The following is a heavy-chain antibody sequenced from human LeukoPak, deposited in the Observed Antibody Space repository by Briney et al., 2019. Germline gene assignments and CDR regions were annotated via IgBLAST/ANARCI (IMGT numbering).Heavy chain of an antibody. CDR3: AREGGSGWSDY. CDR1: GFTFSDYS. J-gene: IGHJ4*02. CDR2: ISSNSSKT. V-gene: IGHV3-48*04. Sequence: GGSLRLSCAASGFTFSDYSMNWVRQAPGKGLEWISYISSNSSKTYYADSVKGRFTISRDNAKNSLYLQMNSLRAEDTAVYYCAREGGSGWSDYWGQGTLVTVSS. D-gene: IGHD6-19*01.